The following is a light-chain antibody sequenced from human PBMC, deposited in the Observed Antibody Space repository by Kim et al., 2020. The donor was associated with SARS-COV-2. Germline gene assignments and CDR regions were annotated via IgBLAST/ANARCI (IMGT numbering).Light chain of an antibody. CDR2: AAT. V-gene: IGKV1-39*01. J-gene: IGKJ2*03. CDR3: QQTFSVPYS. Sequence: SAFVGDKVTVTCRASQSIRSYLNWYQHQPGKAPQALILAATNLHWGVPSRFRASGSGTDFTLTLDSLRPEDCGTYSCQQTFSVPYSFGQGTKLEI. CDR1: QSIRSY.